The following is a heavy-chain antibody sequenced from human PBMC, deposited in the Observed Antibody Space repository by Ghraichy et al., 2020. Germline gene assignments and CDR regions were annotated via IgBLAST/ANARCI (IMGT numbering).Heavy chain of an antibody. CDR2: INSDGSST. V-gene: IGHV3-74*01. CDR1: GFTFSSYW. D-gene: IGHD2-21*01. J-gene: IGHJ6*02. CDR3: ARGARLALGYYGMDV. Sequence: GGSLRLSCAASGFTFSSYWMHWVRQAPGKGLVWVSRINSDGSSTSYADSVKGRFTISRDNAKNTLYLQMNSLRAEDTAVYYCARGARLALGYYGMDVWGQGTTVTVSS.